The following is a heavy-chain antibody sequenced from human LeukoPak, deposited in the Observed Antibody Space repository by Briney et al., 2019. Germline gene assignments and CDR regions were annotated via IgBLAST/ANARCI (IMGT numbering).Heavy chain of an antibody. CDR1: GGSISSYY. CDR3: ARAVVPAAMGYYYYYGMDV. Sequence: SETLSLTCTVSGGSISSYYWSWIRQPPGKGLEWIGYIYYSGSTNYNPSLKSRVTISVDTSKNQFSLKLSSVTAADTALYYCARAVVPAAMGYYYYYGMDVWGQGTTVTVSS. J-gene: IGHJ6*02. CDR2: IYYSGST. V-gene: IGHV4-59*01. D-gene: IGHD2-2*01.